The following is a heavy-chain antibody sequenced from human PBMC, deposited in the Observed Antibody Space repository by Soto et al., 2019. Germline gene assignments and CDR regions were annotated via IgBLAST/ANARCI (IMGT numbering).Heavy chain of an antibody. CDR2: IYLIGST. CDR3: AQDTYYHDASGYYTFDY. D-gene: IGHD3-22*01. V-gene: IGHV4-30-2*02. J-gene: IGHJ4*02. CDR1: GGSISSGDYS. Sequence: PSETLSLTCAVSGGSISSGDYSWSWIRQPPGKGLEWIGYIYLIGSTYYSPSLKSRVTISIDRSKNTLDLQMNSLRVEDTAVFYCAQDTYYHDASGYYTFDYWGQGALVTVSS.